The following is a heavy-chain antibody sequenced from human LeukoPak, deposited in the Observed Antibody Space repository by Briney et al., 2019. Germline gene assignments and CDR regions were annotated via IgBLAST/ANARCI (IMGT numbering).Heavy chain of an antibody. CDR1: GGSFSGYY. CDR3: ARKRYCSSTSCYPPWFDP. CDR2: INHSGST. Sequence: PSETLSLTCAVYGGSFSGYYWSWIRQPPGKGLEWIGEINHSGSTNYNPSLKSRVTISVDTSKNQFSLKLSSVTAADTAVYYCARKRYCSSTSCYPPWFDPWGQGTLVTVSS. J-gene: IGHJ5*02. V-gene: IGHV4-34*01. D-gene: IGHD2-2*01.